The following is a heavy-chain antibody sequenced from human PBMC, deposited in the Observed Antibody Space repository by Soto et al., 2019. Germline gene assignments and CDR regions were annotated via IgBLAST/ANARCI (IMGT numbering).Heavy chain of an antibody. CDR1: GFTFDDYA. V-gene: IGHV3-20*04. Sequence: EVQLVESGGGVVRPGGSLRLSCAASGFTFDDYAMSWVRQAPGKGLEWVAGINWNGRSTTYADSLKGRFTISRDNAKNSLHLQINSLRAEDAALYFCARCSSTSGDIMASFDYWGQGTLVTVSS. CDR3: ARCSSTSGDIMASFDY. D-gene: IGHD2-2*02. CDR2: INWNGRST. J-gene: IGHJ4*02.